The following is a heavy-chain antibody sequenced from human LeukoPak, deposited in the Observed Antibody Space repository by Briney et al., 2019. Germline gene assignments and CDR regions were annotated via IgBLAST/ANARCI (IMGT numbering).Heavy chain of an antibody. J-gene: IGHJ4*02. CDR2: INPSDDST. CDR1: GYTFNSSY. V-gene: IGHV1-46*02. Sequence: ASVKVSCKASGYTFNSSYMHWVRQAPGQGLEWMGIINPSDDSTRYAQKFQGRVTMTRDTSTSTVHVELSSLRSEDTAVYYCARDGQEYDTGFFDYWGQGTLVTVSS. D-gene: IGHD1-1*01. CDR3: ARDGQEYDTGFFDY.